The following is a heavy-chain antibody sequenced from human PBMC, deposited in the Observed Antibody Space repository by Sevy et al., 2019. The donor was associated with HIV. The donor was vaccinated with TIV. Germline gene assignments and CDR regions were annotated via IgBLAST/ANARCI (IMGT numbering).Heavy chain of an antibody. CDR1: GGSISSYY. CDR3: ARVSLAVLGGGMDV. CDR2: IYYSGST. V-gene: IGHV4-59*01. D-gene: IGHD3-16*01. Sequence: SETLSLTCTVSGGSISSYYWSWIRQPPGKGLEWIGYIYYSGSTNYNPSLKSRVTISVDTSKNQFSLKLSSVTAADTAVYYCARVSLAVLGGGMDVWGQGTTVTVSS. J-gene: IGHJ6*02.